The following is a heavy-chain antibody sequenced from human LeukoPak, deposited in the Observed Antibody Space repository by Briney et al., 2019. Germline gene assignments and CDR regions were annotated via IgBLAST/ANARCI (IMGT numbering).Heavy chain of an antibody. CDR3: ARDQEGGGQGLLWFGELFG. D-gene: IGHD3-10*01. J-gene: IGHJ4*02. CDR2: IIPIFGTA. Sequence: SVKVSCKASGGIFSSYAISWVRQAPGQGLEWMGGIIPIFGTANYAQKFQGRVTITADESTSTAYMELSSLRSEDTAVYYCARDQEGGGQGLLWFGELFGWGQGTLVTVSS. CDR1: GGIFSSYA. V-gene: IGHV1-69*01.